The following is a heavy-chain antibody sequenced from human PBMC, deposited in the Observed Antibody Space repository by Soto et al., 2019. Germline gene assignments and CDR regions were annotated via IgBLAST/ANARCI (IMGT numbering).Heavy chain of an antibody. D-gene: IGHD3-22*01. V-gene: IGHV3-30-3*01. CDR3: ARDFYHDSGGPNDHLDY. CDR1: GFTFSSFA. Sequence: GGSLRLSCAASGFTFSSFAMHWVCQTPAKGLEWVAAISFDGDNKYSADSVKGRFTISRDNSKNTLYLHMNGLRVEDTALYYCARDFYHDSGGPNDHLDYWGQGTLVTVSS. CDR2: ISFDGDNK. J-gene: IGHJ4*02.